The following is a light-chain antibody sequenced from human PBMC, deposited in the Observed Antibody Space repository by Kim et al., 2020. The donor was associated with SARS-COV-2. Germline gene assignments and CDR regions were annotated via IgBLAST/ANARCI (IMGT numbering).Light chain of an antibody. CDR1: QSVRSSY. CDR3: QQHGSSLFT. CDR2: GAS. J-gene: IGKJ4*01. V-gene: IGKV3-20*01. Sequence: EIVLTQSPRTLSLSPGERATLSCRASQSVRSSYLAWYQQKPGQAPRLLIYGASSRATGIPDRFSGSGSGTDFTLTISRLESEDFAVYYCQQHGSSLFTFGGGTKVDIK.